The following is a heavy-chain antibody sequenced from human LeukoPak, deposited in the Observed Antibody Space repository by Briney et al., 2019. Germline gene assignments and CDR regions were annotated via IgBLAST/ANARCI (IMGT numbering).Heavy chain of an antibody. CDR3: ARVQTYGDYVWFDP. Sequence: GGSLRLSCAASGFTVSSNYMSWVRQAPGKGLKWVSVIYSGGSTYYADSVKGRFTISRDNSKNTLYLQMNSLRAEDTAVYYCARVQTYGDYVWFDPWGQGTLVTVSS. CDR2: IYSGGST. D-gene: IGHD4-17*01. J-gene: IGHJ5*02. CDR1: GFTVSSNY. V-gene: IGHV3-53*01.